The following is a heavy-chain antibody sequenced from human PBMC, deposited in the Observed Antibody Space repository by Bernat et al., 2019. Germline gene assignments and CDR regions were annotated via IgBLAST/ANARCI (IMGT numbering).Heavy chain of an antibody. CDR2: VSASGATT. D-gene: IGHD1-1*01. CDR1: GFTFSSFG. CDR3: ARRNELNWFDP. J-gene: IGHJ5*02. V-gene: IGHV3-23*04. Sequence: EVQLVESGGGSVQPGGSLRLSCAASGFTFSSFGMRWVRQAPGKGLECVSAVSASGATTYYPDYVKGRFTISSDNSKNTMYLQMSSLRAEETAVYYCARRNELNWFDPWGQGTLVTVSS.